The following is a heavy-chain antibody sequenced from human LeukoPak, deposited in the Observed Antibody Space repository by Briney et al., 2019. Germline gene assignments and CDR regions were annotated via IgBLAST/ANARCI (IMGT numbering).Heavy chain of an antibody. V-gene: IGHV3-11*06. D-gene: IGHD3-10*01. CDR2: ISSSSSYT. CDR3: ARNLSVRTIDY. J-gene: IGHJ4*02. CDR1: GVMFSDYY. Sequence: HARSLRFSCAAAGVMFSDYYMSWIRQAPGKGLEWVSFISSSSSYTNYSDSVTGRLTISRDKAKTSLCLPMNSLRAEDTAVYYCARNLSVRTIDYWGQGTLVTVSS.